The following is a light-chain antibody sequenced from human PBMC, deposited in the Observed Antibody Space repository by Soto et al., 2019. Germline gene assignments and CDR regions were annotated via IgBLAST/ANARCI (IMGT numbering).Light chain of an antibody. CDR2: DVS. J-gene: IGLJ1*01. Sequence: QSVLTQPASVSGSPGQSITISCTGTSRDVGTYNYVSWYQQHPGKAPKLMIFDVSNRPSGVSNRFSGSKSGNTASLTISGLQAEDEADYYCSSYTSSSTPYVFGTRTKLTVL. V-gene: IGLV2-14*01. CDR1: SRDVGTYNY. CDR3: SSYTSSSTPYV.